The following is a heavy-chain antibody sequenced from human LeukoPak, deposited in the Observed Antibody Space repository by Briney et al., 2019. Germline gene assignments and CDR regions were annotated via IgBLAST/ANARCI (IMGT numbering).Heavy chain of an antibody. Sequence: GGSLRLSCTSSGFTFGTYAVSWFRQAPGKELEWVAFIRSKTFGGTTEYAASVEGRFTISRDDSKSIAYLQMNSLKTEDTAVYYCTRYSGRTDYWGQGTLVTVSS. CDR2: IRSKTFGGTT. D-gene: IGHD5-18*01. J-gene: IGHJ4*02. CDR1: GFTFGTYA. CDR3: TRYSGRTDY. V-gene: IGHV3-49*03.